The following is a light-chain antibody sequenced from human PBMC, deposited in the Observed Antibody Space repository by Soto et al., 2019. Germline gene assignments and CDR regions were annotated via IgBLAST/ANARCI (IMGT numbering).Light chain of an antibody. J-gene: IGKJ1*01. CDR3: QQYYSYPWT. CDR2: AAS. V-gene: IGKV1-8*01. Sequence: IQMTQSPSTLSASVGDRVTITCRASQGISSYLAWYHQKPGKAPNLLIYAASTLQSGVPSRFSGSGSGTDFTLTISCLQSEDFATYCCQQYYSYPWTFGQGTKA. CDR1: QGISSY.